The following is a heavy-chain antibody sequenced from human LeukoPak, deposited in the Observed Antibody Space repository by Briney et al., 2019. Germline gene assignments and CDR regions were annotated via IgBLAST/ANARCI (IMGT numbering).Heavy chain of an antibody. D-gene: IGHD1-7*01. V-gene: IGHV3-21*05. CDR3: AREAYNWNYRPYWFDP. J-gene: IGHJ5*02. CDR1: GFTFSSYS. Sequence: GGSLRLSCAASGFTFSSYSMNWVRQAPGKGLEWVSYISSSSSYIYYADSVKGRFTISRDNAKNSLYLQMNSLRAEDTAVYYCAREAYNWNYRPYWFDPWGQGTLVTVSS. CDR2: ISSSSSYI.